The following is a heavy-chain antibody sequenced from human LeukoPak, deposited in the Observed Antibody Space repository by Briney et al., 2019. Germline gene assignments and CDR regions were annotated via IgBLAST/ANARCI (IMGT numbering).Heavy chain of an antibody. CDR3: TRASRGYSYGFAEY. Sequence: SETLSLTCTVSGGSISSSSYYWGWIRQPPGKGLEWIGSIYYSGSTYYNPSLKSRVTISVDTSKSQFSLNLNSVTAADTAVYYCTRASRGYSYGFAEYWGQGTLVTVSS. CDR1: GGSISSSSYY. J-gene: IGHJ4*02. D-gene: IGHD5-18*01. V-gene: IGHV4-39*07. CDR2: IYYSGST.